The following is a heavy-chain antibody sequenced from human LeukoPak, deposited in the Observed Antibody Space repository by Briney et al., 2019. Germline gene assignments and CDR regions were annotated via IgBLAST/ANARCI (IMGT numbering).Heavy chain of an antibody. CDR3: VRDFLGSGATTAYLHH. Sequence: GGSLRLSCAASGFTFSDYYMNWVRQAPGKGLEWVSSISRRSRHVYYAGSVKGRFTISRDDAKKSLYLQMNSLRAEDMAVYFCVRDFLGSGATTAYLHHWGQGTLVTVSS. CDR1: GFTFSDYY. J-gene: IGHJ1*01. CDR2: ISRRSRHV. V-gene: IGHV3-21*01. D-gene: IGHD4/OR15-4a*01.